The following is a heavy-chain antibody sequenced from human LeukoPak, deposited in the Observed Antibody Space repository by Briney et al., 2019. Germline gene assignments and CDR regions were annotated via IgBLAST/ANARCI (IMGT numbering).Heavy chain of an antibody. V-gene: IGHV3-48*03. CDR1: GFTFSSYE. J-gene: IGHJ4*02. D-gene: IGHD5-18*01. CDR2: ISSSGSTI. CDR3: ARGGGYSYGSFDY. Sequence: GGSLRLSCAASGFTFSSYEMNWVRQAPGKGLEWVSYISSSGSTIYYADSVKGRFTISRDNAKNTLYLQMYSLRAEDTAVYYCARGGGYSYGSFDYWGQGTLVTVSS.